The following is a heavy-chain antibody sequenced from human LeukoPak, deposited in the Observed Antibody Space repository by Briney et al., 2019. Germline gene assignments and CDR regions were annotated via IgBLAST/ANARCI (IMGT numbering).Heavy chain of an antibody. J-gene: IGHJ5*02. CDR1: SYSINSGYY. D-gene: IGHD3-10*01. Sequence: SETLSLTCTVSSYSINSGYYWGRIRQPPGKGLEWIGNIYRSGSTYYNPSLESRVTISIDTSKNQFSLKLMSVTAADTAVYYCARDSGTTGEVKFDPWGQGTLVTVSS. CDR3: ARDSGTTGEVKFDP. CDR2: IYRSGST. V-gene: IGHV4-38-2*02.